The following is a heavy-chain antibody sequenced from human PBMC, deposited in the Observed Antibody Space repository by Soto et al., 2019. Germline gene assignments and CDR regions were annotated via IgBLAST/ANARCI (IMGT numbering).Heavy chain of an antibody. J-gene: IGHJ4*02. CDR1: GGSISSSSYY. D-gene: IGHD3-16*02. Sequence: SETLSLTCTVSGGSISSSSYYWGWIRQPPGKGLEWIGSIYYSGSTYYNPSLKSRVTISLDTSKNQFSLKLSSLTAADTAVYYCARFRGSYRYGYDYWGQGTLVTVSS. V-gene: IGHV4-39*01. CDR3: ARFRGSYRYGYDY. CDR2: IYYSGST.